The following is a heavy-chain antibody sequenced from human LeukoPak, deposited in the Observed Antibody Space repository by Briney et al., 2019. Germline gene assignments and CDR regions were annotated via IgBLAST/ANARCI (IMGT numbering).Heavy chain of an antibody. CDR1: GGSISSGDYY. V-gene: IGHV4-30-4*01. CDR3: ARDDYGGYHGWFDP. CDR2: IYYSGST. D-gene: IGHD4-23*01. Sequence: SETLSLTCTVSGGSISSGDYYWSWIRQPPGKGLEWIGYIYYSGSTYYNPSLKSRVTISVDTSKNQFSLKLSSVTAADTAVYYCARDDYGGYHGWFDPWGQGTLVTVSS. J-gene: IGHJ5*02.